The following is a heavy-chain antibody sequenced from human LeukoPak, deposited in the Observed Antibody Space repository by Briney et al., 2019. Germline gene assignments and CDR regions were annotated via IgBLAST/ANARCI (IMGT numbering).Heavy chain of an antibody. CDR2: ISTCTSVT. CDR3: ARELGVTTPHYFDY. J-gene: IGHJ4*02. D-gene: IGHD4-17*01. V-gene: IGHV3-48*04. Sequence: GSLRLSCAASGFTFSTYNMDWVRQAPGKGLEWVSFISTCTSVTQYADSVKGRFTISRDNAKNSLYLQMNSLRAEDTAVYYCARELGVTTPHYFDYWGQGTLVTVSS. CDR1: GFTFSTYN.